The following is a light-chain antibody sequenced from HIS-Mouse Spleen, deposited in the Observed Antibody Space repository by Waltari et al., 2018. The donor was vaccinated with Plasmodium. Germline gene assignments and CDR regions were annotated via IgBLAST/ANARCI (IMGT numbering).Light chain of an antibody. J-gene: IGKJ4*01. Sequence: EIVLTQSPATLSLSPGERATLSCRASQSVSSYLAWYQQKPGQAPRLLIDDASNRATGIPARFSGSWSRADFTLTISSLAPEDFAVYCCQQRSNWPPLTFGEGTKVEIK. CDR1: QSVSSY. CDR2: DAS. CDR3: QQRSNWPPLT. V-gene: IGKV3-11*01.